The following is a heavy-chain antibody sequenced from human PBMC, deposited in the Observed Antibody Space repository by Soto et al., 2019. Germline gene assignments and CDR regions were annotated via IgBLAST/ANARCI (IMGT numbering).Heavy chain of an antibody. J-gene: IGHJ6*01. D-gene: IGHD4-17*01. CDR3: ARMSGDSYPFYYAWDG. Sequence: GFRPKLVTTTATPPLTCTVSGFSLTTGKMGVSWIRQPPGKALEWPAHIFSDNERSYSTALQGRLTISKDTYRSQVVLRMTNEEPVDTTTYSCARMSGDSYPFYYAWDGWG. V-gene: IGHV2-26*01. CDR2: IFSDNER. CDR1: GFSLTTGKMG.